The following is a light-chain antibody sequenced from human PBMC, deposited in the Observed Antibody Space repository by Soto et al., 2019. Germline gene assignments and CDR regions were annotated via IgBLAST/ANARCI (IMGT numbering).Light chain of an antibody. Sequence: IQLTQSPSSLSASVGDRVTITCRYSQGISNYLGWYQQKPRKAPKPLIYAASTLQSGVPSRFSGSGSGTDFTLTITSLQTEDFATYYCQQLNSFPRTFGPGTKVDIK. CDR2: AAS. V-gene: IGKV1-9*01. CDR1: QGISNY. J-gene: IGKJ3*01. CDR3: QQLNSFPRT.